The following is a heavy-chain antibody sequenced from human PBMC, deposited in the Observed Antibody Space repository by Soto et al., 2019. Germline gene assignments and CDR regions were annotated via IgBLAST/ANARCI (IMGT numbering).Heavy chain of an antibody. Sequence: GGSLRLSCAASGFTFSSYWMHWVRQAPGKGLVWVSRINSDGSSTSYADSVKGRFTISRDNAKNTLYLQMNSLRAEDTAVYYCARASSSWDYYGMDVWGQGTTVTVSS. J-gene: IGHJ6*02. CDR3: ARASSSWDYYGMDV. CDR2: INSDGSST. D-gene: IGHD6-13*01. CDR1: GFTFSSYW. V-gene: IGHV3-74*01.